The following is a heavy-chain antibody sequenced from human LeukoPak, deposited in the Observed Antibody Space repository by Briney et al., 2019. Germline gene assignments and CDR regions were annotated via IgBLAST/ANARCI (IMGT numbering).Heavy chain of an antibody. D-gene: IGHD2-2*03. CDR2: ISGSGGST. CDR1: GFTFSSYA. V-gene: IGHV3-23*01. CDR3: AKRMDIVVVPAARAGFDY. J-gene: IGHJ4*02. Sequence: GGSLRLSCAASGFTFSSYAMSWVRQAPGKGLEWVSAISGSGGSTYYADSVKGRFTISRDNSKNTLYLQMNSLRAEDTAVYYCAKRMDIVVVPAARAGFDYWGQGTLVTVSS.